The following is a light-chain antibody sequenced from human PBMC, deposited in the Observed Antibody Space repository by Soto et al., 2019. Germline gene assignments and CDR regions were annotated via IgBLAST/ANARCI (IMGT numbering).Light chain of an antibody. J-gene: IGKJ3*01. CDR1: QGISNY. CDR2: VAS. Sequence: DIQMTQSPSSLSASVGDRVTITCRASQGISNYLAWYQQKPGKVPKLLIYVASTLQSGVPSRFSSSGSGTDFTLTISSLQPEDVATYYCQEYNSAPRVTFGPGTKVDIK. CDR3: QEYNSAPRVT. V-gene: IGKV1-27*01.